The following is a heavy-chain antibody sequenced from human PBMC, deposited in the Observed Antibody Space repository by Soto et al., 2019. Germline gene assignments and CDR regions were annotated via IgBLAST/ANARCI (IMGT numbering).Heavy chain of an antibody. J-gene: IGHJ4*02. V-gene: IGHV1-2*02. Sequence: ASVKVSSKASGYTFTGYYMHWVRQAPGQGLERMGWINPNSGGTNYAQKFQGRVTMTRDTSISTAYMELSRLRSDDTAVYYCALSEKRGIVDYWGQGTVVIVFS. CDR3: ALSEKRGIVDY. CDR1: GYTFTGYY. D-gene: IGHD1-26*01. CDR2: INPNSGGT.